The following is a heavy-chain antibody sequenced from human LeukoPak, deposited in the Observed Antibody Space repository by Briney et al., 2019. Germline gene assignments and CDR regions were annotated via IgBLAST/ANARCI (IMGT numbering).Heavy chain of an antibody. Sequence: GASVKVSCKASGYTFTSYYMHWVRQAPGQGLEWMGRINPNSGGTNYAQKFQGRVTMTRDTSISTAYMELSRLRSDDTAVYYCALYSGSYPFYYFDYWGQGTLVTVSS. D-gene: IGHD1-26*01. V-gene: IGHV1-2*06. CDR1: GYTFTSYY. J-gene: IGHJ4*02. CDR2: INPNSGGT. CDR3: ALYSGSYPFYYFDY.